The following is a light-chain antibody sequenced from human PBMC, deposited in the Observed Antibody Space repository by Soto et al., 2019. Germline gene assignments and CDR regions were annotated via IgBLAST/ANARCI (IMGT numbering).Light chain of an antibody. CDR1: SIDVGGYNY. CDR3: SSYTSSSTL. Sequence: QSALTQPASVSGSPGQSITISCTGTSIDVGGYNYVSWYQQHPGKAPKLMIYDVSNRPSGVSNRFSGSKSGNTASLTISGLQTEYEADYYCSSYTSSSTLFGTGTKVTVL. CDR2: DVS. V-gene: IGLV2-14*01. J-gene: IGLJ1*01.